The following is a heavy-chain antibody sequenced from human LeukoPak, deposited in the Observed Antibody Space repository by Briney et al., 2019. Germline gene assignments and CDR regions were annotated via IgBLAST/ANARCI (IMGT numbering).Heavy chain of an antibody. D-gene: IGHD5-12*01. CDR3: ARDPGYSGYDYVDYFDY. CDR2: IIPILGIA. J-gene: IGHJ4*02. CDR1: GGTFSSYA. V-gene: IGHV1-69*04. Sequence: GASVKVSCKASGGTFSSYAISWVRQAPGRGLEWMGRIIPILGIANYAQKFQGRVTITADKSTSTAYMELSSLRSEDTAVYYCARDPGYSGYDYVDYFDYWGQGTLVTVSS.